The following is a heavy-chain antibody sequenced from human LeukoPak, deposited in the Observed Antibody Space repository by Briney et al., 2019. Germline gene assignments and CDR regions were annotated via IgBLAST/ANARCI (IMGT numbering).Heavy chain of an antibody. CDR1: GYSFASYD. D-gene: IGHD1-14*01. CDR3: ARVTRYYYGMDV. J-gene: IGHJ6*02. Sequence: APVTVSCKASGYSFASYDINWVRQATGQGLEWMGWMNPNSGNTGYAKKFQGRVTMTRNTSINTAYMELTSLTSEDTAVYYCARVTRYYYGMDVWGQGTTVTVSS. CDR2: MNPNSGNT. V-gene: IGHV1-8*01.